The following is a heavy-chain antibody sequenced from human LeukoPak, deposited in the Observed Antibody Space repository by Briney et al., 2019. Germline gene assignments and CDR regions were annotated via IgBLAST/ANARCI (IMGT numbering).Heavy chain of an antibody. J-gene: IGHJ6*02. CDR1: GGSISSSSYY. CDR3: ARQGHCSGDSCYSSYYYGMNV. CDR2: IYYSGST. V-gene: IGHV4-39*01. D-gene: IGHD2-15*01. Sequence: SETLSLTCTISGGSISSSSYYWGWIRQPPGKGLEWIGSIYYSGSTYYNPSLKSRVTISVDTSKNQFSLKLSSVTAADTAVYYCARQGHCSGDSCYSSYYYGMNVWGQGTTVTVSS.